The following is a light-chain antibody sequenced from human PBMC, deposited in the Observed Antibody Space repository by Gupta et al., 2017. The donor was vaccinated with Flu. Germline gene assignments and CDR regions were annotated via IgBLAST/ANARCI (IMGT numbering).Light chain of an antibody. CDR2: AAS. V-gene: IGKV1-17*01. CDR1: QGIRDD. CDR3: RQQNSSPFT. J-gene: IGKJ2*01. Sequence: IQMTQSPSSLSASVGDRVTITCRASQGIRDDLNWFHQKPGKAPKRLIYAASRVETGVPSRFSGSGYGTEFTLTISSRQPEDFATYYCRQQNSSPFTFGQGTKVEI.